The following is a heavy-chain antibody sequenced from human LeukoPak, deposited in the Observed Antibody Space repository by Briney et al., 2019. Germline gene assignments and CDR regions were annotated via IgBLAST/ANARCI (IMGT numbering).Heavy chain of an antibody. V-gene: IGHV4-59*01. CDR3: ARDGIYGMDV. J-gene: IGHJ6*02. D-gene: IGHD1-26*01. Sequence: SETLSLTCTVSGGSISSYYWSWIRQPPGKGLEWIGYIYYSGSTNYNPSLKSRVTISVDTSKNQFSLKLSSVTAADTAVYHCARDGIYGMDVWGQGTTVTVSS. CDR2: IYYSGST. CDR1: GGSISSYY.